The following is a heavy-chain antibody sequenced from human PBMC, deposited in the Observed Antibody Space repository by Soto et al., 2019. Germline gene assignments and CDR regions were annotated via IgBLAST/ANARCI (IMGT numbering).Heavy chain of an antibody. J-gene: IGHJ4*02. Sequence: GGSLRLSCAASGFTFTRYSMNWVRQAPGKGLEWVSSISSTTNYIYYGDSMKGRFTISRDNGKNSLYLEIHSLRAEDTAVYYCARESEDLTSNFDYWAREPWSPSPQ. CDR1: GFTFTRYS. V-gene: IGHV3-21*06. CDR3: ARESEDLTSNFDY. CDR2: ISSTTNYI.